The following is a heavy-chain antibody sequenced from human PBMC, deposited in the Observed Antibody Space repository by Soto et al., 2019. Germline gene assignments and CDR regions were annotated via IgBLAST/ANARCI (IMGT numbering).Heavy chain of an antibody. V-gene: IGHV3-21*01. D-gene: IGHD2-15*01. CDR3: ARGYTGYCSGGTCYWFDP. Sequence: EVQLVESGGGLVKPGGSLRLSCAASGFSFSSYSMNWVRQAPGKGLEWVSSISSSTSYINYADSVKGRFTISRDNAKKSLYLHMSSLRAEDTAVYYCARGYTGYCSGGTCYWFDPWGQGTLVTVSS. J-gene: IGHJ5*02. CDR1: GFSFSSYS. CDR2: ISSSTSYI.